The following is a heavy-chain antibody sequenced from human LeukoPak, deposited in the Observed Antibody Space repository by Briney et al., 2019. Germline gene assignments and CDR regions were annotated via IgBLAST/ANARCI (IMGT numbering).Heavy chain of an antibody. V-gene: IGHV3-30*02. D-gene: IGHD5-18*01. CDR3: ARDYSWGFDQ. CDR1: GFTFTIYS. J-gene: IGHJ4*02. Sequence: GGSLRLSCAASGFTFTIYSMHWVRLAPGKGLEWVAFIRYDGSDEYYADSVKGRFTISRDDSQNTVYLQMNSLRGEVTAVYYCARDYSWGFDQWGQGTLVTVSS. CDR2: IRYDGSDE.